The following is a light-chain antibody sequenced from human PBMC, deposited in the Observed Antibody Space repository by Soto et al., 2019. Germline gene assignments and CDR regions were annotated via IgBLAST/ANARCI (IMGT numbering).Light chain of an antibody. Sequence: DSVLTLSPGTMSLSPGERATLSCRASQSVSSSYLAWYQQKPGQAPRLLIYGASSRATGIPDRFSGSGSGTDFTLTISRLEPEDFAVYYCQQYGSSPPTFGQGTKVDIK. CDR2: GAS. CDR3: QQYGSSPPT. J-gene: IGKJ1*01. CDR1: QSVSSSY. V-gene: IGKV3-20*01.